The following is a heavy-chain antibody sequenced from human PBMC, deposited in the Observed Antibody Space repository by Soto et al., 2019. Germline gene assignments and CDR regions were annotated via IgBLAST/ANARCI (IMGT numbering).Heavy chain of an antibody. V-gene: IGHV4-30-4*01. CDR1: GGSISSGDYY. Sequence: NPSETLSLTCTVSGGSISSGDYYWSWIRQPPGKGLEWIGYIYYSGSTYYNPSLKSRVTISVDTSKNQFSLKLSSVTAADTAVYYCAGLGYSYGYGYWGQGTLVTVSS. CDR2: IYYSGST. CDR3: AGLGYSYGYGY. J-gene: IGHJ4*02. D-gene: IGHD5-18*01.